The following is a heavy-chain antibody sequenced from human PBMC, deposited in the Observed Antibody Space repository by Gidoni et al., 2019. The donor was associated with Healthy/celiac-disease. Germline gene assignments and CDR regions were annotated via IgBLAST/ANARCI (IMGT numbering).Heavy chain of an antibody. CDR1: GYTFHSYY. J-gene: IGHJ6*02. V-gene: IGHV1-46*02. D-gene: IGHD3-16*01. CDR3: ATFGSLAYYYGMDV. CDR2: INPSGGST. Sequence: QVQLVQSGAEVKKHGASVKVSCTASGYTFHSYYMHWVRQAPGQGLEWMGIINPSGGSTSYAQKFQGRVTMTRDTSTSTVYMELSSLRSEDTAVYYCATFGSLAYYYGMDVWGQGTTVTVSS.